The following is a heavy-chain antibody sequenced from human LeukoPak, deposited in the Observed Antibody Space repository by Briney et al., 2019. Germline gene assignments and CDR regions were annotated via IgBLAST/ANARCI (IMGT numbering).Heavy chain of an antibody. V-gene: IGHV3-23*01. D-gene: IGHD2/OR15-2a*01. CDR1: GFTFSSFA. J-gene: IGHJ4*02. CDR2: INGFGANT. CDR3: AKDRNSVHLPTIVDF. Sequence: GGSLRLTCAASGFTFSSFAMSWVRQAPGKGLEWVSGINGFGANTYYADSVKGRFTISRDNSKNTLYLEMNSLRAEDTAVFYCAKDRNSVHLPTIVDFWGQGTLVTVSS.